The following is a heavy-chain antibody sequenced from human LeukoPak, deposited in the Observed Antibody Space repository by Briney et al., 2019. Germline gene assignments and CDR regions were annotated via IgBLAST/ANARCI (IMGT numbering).Heavy chain of an antibody. CDR3: AKMWVAVAGPMVHFDY. J-gene: IGHJ4*02. D-gene: IGHD6-19*01. Sequence: GGSLRLSCAASEFTFSSYGMSWVRQAPGKGLEWVSAISGSGGSTYYADSVKGRFTISRDNSKNTLYLQMNSLRAEDTAVYYCAKMWVAVAGPMVHFDYWGQGTLVTVPS. CDR2: ISGSGGST. V-gene: IGHV3-23*01. CDR1: EFTFSSYG.